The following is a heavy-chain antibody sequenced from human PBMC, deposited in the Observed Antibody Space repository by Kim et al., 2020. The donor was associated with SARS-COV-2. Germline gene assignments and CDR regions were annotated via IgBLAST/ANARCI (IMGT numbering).Heavy chain of an antibody. CDR1: GGSLSSSSYY. J-gene: IGHJ6*01. D-gene: IGHD6-19*01. V-gene: IGHV4-39*01. CDR2: AYYIGNT. Sequence: SETLSLTCTVSGGSLSSSSYYWGWIRQPPGKGLEWIGSAYYIGNTYYNPSLKSRVTISVDTSKNQFSLKLGSVTAADTAVYYCARPQRNGSGRFGAFYY. CDR3: ARPQRNGSGRFGAFYY.